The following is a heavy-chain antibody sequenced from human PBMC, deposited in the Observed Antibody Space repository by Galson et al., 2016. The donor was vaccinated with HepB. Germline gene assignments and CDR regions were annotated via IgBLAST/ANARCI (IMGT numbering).Heavy chain of an antibody. CDR3: LRGTVTRPGVDY. Sequence: SLRLSCAASGFTFRTHWMHWVRQAPGKGLVWVARINDAGTYASYADSLKDRVAVSRDNTKNTVYLQMNSLRAEDTAVYYGLRGTVTRPGVDYWGQGTLVTVSS. V-gene: IGHV3-74*01. CDR1: GFTFRTHW. J-gene: IGHJ4*02. CDR2: INDAGTYA. D-gene: IGHD4-17*01.